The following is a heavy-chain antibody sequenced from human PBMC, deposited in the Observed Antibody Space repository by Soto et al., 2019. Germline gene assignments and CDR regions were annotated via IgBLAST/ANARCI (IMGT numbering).Heavy chain of an antibody. CDR2: ISGSGGST. Sequence: HPGGSLXLSCAASGFTFSSYAMRWVRQAPGKGLEWVSGISGSGGSTHYADAVEGRFTISRDKSKNTLYLQMNSLRAEDTAVYYCARAWYGSGYYGVDVWGQGTTVTVSS. CDR1: GFTFSSYA. D-gene: IGHD3-10*01. V-gene: IGHV3-23*01. J-gene: IGHJ6*02. CDR3: ARAWYGSGYYGVDV.